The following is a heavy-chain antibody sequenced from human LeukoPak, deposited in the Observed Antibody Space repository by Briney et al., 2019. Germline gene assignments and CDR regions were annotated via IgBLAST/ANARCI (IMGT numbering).Heavy chain of an antibody. CDR3: AKDGGDYETH. V-gene: IGHV3-30*04. CDR2: VSVDGSNK. CDR1: GFTFSNYA. D-gene: IGHD4-17*01. J-gene: IGHJ4*02. Sequence: GGSLRLSCAASGFTFSNYAMHWVRQAPGKGLEWVAVVSVDGSNKYYADSVKGRFSISRDNSKNTLYLQMNSLRAEDTAVYYCAKDGGDYETHWGQGTLVTVSS.